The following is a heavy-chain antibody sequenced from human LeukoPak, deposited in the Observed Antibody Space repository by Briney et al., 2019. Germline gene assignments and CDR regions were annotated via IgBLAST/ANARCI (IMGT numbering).Heavy chain of an antibody. CDR3: AKEASNGLNDY. D-gene: IGHD6-19*01. Sequence: SGGSLRLSCAASGFTFSSYATTWVRQAPGKGLEWVSGIGGIDGSTYYADSVKGRFTISRDNSKNTVYLQMNSLRDEDTAVYFCAKEASNGLNDYWGQGTLVTVSS. V-gene: IGHV3-23*01. CDR1: GFTFSSYA. J-gene: IGHJ4*02. CDR2: IGGIDGST.